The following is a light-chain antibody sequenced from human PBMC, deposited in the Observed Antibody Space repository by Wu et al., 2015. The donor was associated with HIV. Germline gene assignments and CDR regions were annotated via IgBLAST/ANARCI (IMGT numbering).Light chain of an antibody. CDR1: QDIFTY. CDR2: DAS. CDR3: QQLNSFPLT. V-gene: IGKV1-9*01. Sequence: IQLTQSPSSLSASIGDRVNITCRASQDIFTYLAWYQQTPGKAPRVLIYDASTLQSGVSPRFSGSGSGAEFTLTISGLPREDFAIYFCQQLNSFPLTFGQGSRLEI. J-gene: IGKJ5*01.